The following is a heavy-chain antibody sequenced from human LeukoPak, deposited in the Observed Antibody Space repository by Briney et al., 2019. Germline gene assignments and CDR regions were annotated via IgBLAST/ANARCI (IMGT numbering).Heavy chain of an antibody. Sequence: PSETLSLTCTVSGGSISSSSYYWSWIRQPPGKGLEWIGYIYYSGSTKYNPSLTSRVTISVDTSKNQFPLNLSSVTAADTAVYYCARADMATNPFDYWGQGTLVTVSS. D-gene: IGHD5-24*01. CDR1: GGSISSSSYY. CDR2: IYYSGST. V-gene: IGHV4-61*01. CDR3: ARADMATNPFDY. J-gene: IGHJ4*02.